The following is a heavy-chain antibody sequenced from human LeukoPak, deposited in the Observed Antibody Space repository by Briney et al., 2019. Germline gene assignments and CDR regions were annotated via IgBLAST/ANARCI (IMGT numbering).Heavy chain of an antibody. J-gene: IGHJ6*03. CDR3: ARGVYYYYYMDV. CDR2: IYYSGST. V-gene: IGHV4-59*01. CDR1: GFTFSDYY. Sequence: KTGGSLRLSCAASGFTFSDYYMSWIRQPPGKGLEWIGYIYYSGSTNYNPSLKSRVTISVDTSKNQFSLKLSSVTAADTAVYYCARGVYYYYYMDVWGKGTTVTISS.